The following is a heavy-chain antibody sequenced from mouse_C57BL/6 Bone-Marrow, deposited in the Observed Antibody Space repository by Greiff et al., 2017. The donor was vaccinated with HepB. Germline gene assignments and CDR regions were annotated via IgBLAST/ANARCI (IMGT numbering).Heavy chain of an antibody. J-gene: IGHJ3*01. Sequence: VQLQQSGAELVRPGSSVKMSCKTSGYTFTSYGINWVKQRPGQGLEWIGYIYMGNGYTEYNEKFKGKATLTSDTSSSTAYMQLSSLTSEDSAIYFCARSTGTGFAYWGQGTLVTVSA. CDR3: ARSTGTGFAY. CDR2: IYMGNGYT. D-gene: IGHD4-1*02. CDR1: GYTFTSYG. V-gene: IGHV1-58*01.